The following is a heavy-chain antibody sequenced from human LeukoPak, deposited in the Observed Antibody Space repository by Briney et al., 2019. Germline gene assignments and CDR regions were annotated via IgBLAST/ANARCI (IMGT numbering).Heavy chain of an antibody. Sequence: GESLKTSCKGSGYTFSSYWIGWVRQMRGKGLEWMGIIYPGDSDTRYTPSLQGLATTSVDTSTGTAYLQWSSLKASDTAIYYCARQNDFRLDYWGQGTLVTVSS. CDR2: IYPGDSDT. CDR3: ARQNDFRLDY. V-gene: IGHV5-51*01. J-gene: IGHJ4*02. CDR1: GYTFSSYW. D-gene: IGHD3-3*01.